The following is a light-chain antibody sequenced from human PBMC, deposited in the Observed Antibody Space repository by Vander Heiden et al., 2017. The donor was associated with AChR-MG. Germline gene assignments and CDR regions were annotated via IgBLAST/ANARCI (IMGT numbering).Light chain of an antibody. CDR3: ASWDDGLHVV. CDR2: KNK. Sequence: QPVLPPPPSASATPGQRVTISCSGSTSNIGRNYVYWYRQLPGLAPRVVIYKNKERSSGVPDRFSGSKSGTSASLAIRGLRSDDEGDYYCASWDDGLHVVFGGGTKVTVL. J-gene: IGLJ2*01. V-gene: IGLV1-47*01. CDR1: TSNIGRNY.